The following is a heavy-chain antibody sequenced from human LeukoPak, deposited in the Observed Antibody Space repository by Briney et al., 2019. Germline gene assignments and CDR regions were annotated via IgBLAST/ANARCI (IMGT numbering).Heavy chain of an antibody. Sequence: RAGGSLRLSCAASGFTFSSYSMNWVRQAPGKGLEWVSSISSSSYIYYADSVKGRFTISRDNAKNSLYLQMNSLRAEDTAVYYCARDTGYSYGLFHWGQGTLVTVSS. CDR1: GFTFSSYS. V-gene: IGHV3-21*01. CDR3: ARDTGYSYGLFH. D-gene: IGHD5-18*01. CDR2: ISSSSYI. J-gene: IGHJ4*02.